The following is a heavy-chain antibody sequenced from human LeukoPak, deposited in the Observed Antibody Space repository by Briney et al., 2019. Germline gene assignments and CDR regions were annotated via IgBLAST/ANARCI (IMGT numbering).Heavy chain of an antibody. D-gene: IGHD2-21*01. CDR2: MNPNSGNT. CDR1: GGTFSSYA. Sequence: ASVKVSCKASGGTFSSYAISWVRQAPGQGLEWMGWMNPNSGNTGYAQKFQGRVTMTRNTSISTAYMELSSLRSDDTAVYYCARGIASNWFDPWGQGTLVTVSS. J-gene: IGHJ5*02. V-gene: IGHV1-8*02. CDR3: ARGIASNWFDP.